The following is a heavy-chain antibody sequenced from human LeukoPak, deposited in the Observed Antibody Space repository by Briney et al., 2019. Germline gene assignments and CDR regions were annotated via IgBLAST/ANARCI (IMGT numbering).Heavy chain of an antibody. Sequence: GGSLRLSCEASGFTFSTSWMSWVRQAPGKGLEWVANIKHDGSEIYYVDSVKGRFTISRDNAKNSLYLQMNSPRAEDTAVYYCATRDCSGGCCYFDYWGQGTLVTVSS. CDR1: GFTFSTSW. CDR2: IKHDGSEI. D-gene: IGHD2-15*01. V-gene: IGHV3-7*01. CDR3: ATRDCSGGCCYFDY. J-gene: IGHJ4*02.